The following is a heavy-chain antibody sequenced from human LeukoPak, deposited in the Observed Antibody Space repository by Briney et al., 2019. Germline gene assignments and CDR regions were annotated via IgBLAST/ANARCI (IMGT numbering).Heavy chain of an antibody. V-gene: IGHV3-13*04. J-gene: IGHJ2*01. D-gene: IGHD6-19*01. CDR1: GFTFRSHD. CDR3: ARANSGGFYDL. CDR2: ISTAGDT. Sequence: PGGSLRLSCVASGFTFRSHDMDWVRQATGKILEWVSAISTAGDTYYPGSVRGRFTISRENAKNSLYLQMNSLRAGDTAVYCCARANSGGFYDLWGRGTLVTVSS.